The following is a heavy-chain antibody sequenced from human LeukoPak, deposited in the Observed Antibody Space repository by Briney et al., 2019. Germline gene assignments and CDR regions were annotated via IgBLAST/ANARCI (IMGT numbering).Heavy chain of an antibody. CDR2: IYYSGST. V-gene: IGHV4-31*03. CDR1: GGSISSGGYY. D-gene: IGHD3-10*01. Sequence: PSETLPLTCTVSGGSISSGGYYWSWIRQHPGKGLEGFGYIYYSGSTYYNPSLKSRVTISVDTSKNQFSLKLSSVTAADTAVYYCARDKEVRGVSYYYYYGMDVWGQGTTVTVSS. J-gene: IGHJ6*02. CDR3: ARDKEVRGVSYYYYYGMDV.